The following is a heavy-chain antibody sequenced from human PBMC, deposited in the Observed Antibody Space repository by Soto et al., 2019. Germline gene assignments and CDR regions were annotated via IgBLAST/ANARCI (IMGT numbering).Heavy chain of an antibody. V-gene: IGHV2-70*01. CDR2: IDWDDDK. J-gene: IGHJ4*02. CDR1: GFSLSTSGMC. Sequence: SGPTLVNPTQTLTLTCTFSGFSLSTSGMCVSWIRQPPGKALEWLALIDWDDDKYYSTSLKTRLTISKDTSKNQVVLTMTNMEPVDTATYSFSRTPYPHDSSGYYYFDYWGQGTLVTVSS. CDR3: SRTPYPHDSSGYYYFDY. D-gene: IGHD3-22*01.